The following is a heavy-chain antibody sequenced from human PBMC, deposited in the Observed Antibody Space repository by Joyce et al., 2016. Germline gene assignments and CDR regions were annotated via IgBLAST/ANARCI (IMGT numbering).Heavy chain of an antibody. V-gene: IGHV3-21*01. J-gene: IGHJ3*02. CDR1: GFTFSDYS. CDR3: ARSSGTAMGDAFDI. Sequence: EVQLVESGGGLVKPGGSLRLSCAVSGFTFSDYSVNWVRQATGKGLEWVSYISTSSSYIYYADSVKGRFTISRANAKDSLDLQMNSLRAEDTAVYYCARSSGTAMGDAFDIWGQGTKVTVSS. CDR2: ISTSSSYI. D-gene: IGHD5-18*01.